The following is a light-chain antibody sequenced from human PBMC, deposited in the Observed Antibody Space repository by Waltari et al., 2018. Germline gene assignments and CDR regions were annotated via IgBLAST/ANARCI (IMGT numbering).Light chain of an antibody. CDR1: SSDVGGYNY. CDR2: EVS. CDR3: SSYTSSSTRV. Sequence: QSALTQPASVSASPGPSITISCTGTSSDVGGYNYVSWYQQHPGKAPKLMIYEVSNRPSGVTNRFSGSKSGNTASLTISGLQAEDEADYYCSSYTSSSTRVFGTGTKVTVL. V-gene: IGLV2-14*01. J-gene: IGLJ1*01.